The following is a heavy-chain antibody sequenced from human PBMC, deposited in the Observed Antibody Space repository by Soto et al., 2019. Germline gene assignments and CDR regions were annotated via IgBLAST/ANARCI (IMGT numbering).Heavy chain of an antibody. CDR2: ISAYNGNT. V-gene: IGHV1-18*01. J-gene: IGHJ6*03. CDR1: GYTFTSYG. CDR3: AIGCSSTSCPDYYYYMDI. Sequence: ASVKVSCKASGYTFTSYGISWVRQAPGQGLEWMGWISAYNGNTNYAQKLQGRVTMTTDTSTSTAYMELRSLRSDDTAVYYCAIGCSSTSCPDYYYYMDIWGKGNALTVSS. D-gene: IGHD2-2*01.